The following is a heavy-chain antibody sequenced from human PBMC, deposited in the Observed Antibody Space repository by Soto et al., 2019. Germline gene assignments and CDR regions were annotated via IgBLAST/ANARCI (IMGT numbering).Heavy chain of an antibody. D-gene: IGHD4-4*01. Sequence: EVQLVESGGGLVQPGGSVRLSCTASGFTFSDSWMTWVRQAPGKGLEWVARIKPDESEKKYADSVKGRFSISRDNAKNSMYLQMDSLRGEDTAVYYCVRGGSNYASWGQGILVTVSS. CDR3: VRGGSNYAS. CDR1: GFTFSDSW. V-gene: IGHV3-7*01. CDR2: IKPDESEK. J-gene: IGHJ5*02.